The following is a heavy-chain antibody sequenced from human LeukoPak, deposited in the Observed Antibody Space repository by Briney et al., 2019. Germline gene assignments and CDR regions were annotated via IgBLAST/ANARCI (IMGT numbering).Heavy chain of an antibody. CDR3: AKSPTQLELMSFDY. CDR1: GFTLSSYA. Sequence: GGSLRLSCAASGFTLSSYAMSWVRQAPGKGLECVSTISGGGDSTYYADSVKGRFTISRDKSKNTLYLQMDSLRAEDTAVYYCAKSPTQLELMSFDYWGQGTLVTVSS. V-gene: IGHV3-23*01. CDR2: ISGGGDST. D-gene: IGHD1-7*01. J-gene: IGHJ4*02.